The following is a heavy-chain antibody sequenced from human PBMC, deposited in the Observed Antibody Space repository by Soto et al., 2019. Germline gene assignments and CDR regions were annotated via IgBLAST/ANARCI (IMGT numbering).Heavy chain of an antibody. CDR1: GYTFTNYG. V-gene: IGHV3-23*01. D-gene: IGHD3-22*01. CDR3: ARDRVESGYPEYFQH. J-gene: IGHJ1*01. Sequence: SCKASGYTFTNYGISWVRQAPGKGLEWVSAISGSGGSTYYADSVKGRFTISRDNSKNTLYLQMNSLRAEDTAVYYCARDRVESGYPEYFQHWGQGTLVTVSS. CDR2: ISGSGGST.